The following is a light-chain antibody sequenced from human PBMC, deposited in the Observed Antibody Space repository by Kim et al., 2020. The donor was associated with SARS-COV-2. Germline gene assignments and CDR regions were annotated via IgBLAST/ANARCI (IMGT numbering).Light chain of an antibody. CDR3: VAWDDSLNGSV. J-gene: IGLJ3*02. V-gene: IGLV1-44*01. CDR2: SND. Sequence: GPRVTTDYPGTRSNIGSNVVNWYPHRPRPAPKLLIYSNDYRPSGLPARFSGSKSGTSASLAISGLQSEDEADYYCVAWDDSLNGSVFGGGTQLTVL. CDR1: RSNIGSNV.